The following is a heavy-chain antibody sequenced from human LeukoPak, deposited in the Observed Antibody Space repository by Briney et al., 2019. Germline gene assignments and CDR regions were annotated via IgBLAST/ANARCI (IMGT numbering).Heavy chain of an antibody. CDR3: AREASPEGTSGWYSY. J-gene: IGHJ4*02. V-gene: IGHV5-51*01. Sequence: GESLKISCKGSGYSFTSYWIGWVRQMPGKGLEWMGIIYPGDSDTRYSPSFQGQVTISADKSISTAYLQWSSLKASDTAVYYCAREASPEGTSGWYSYWGQGALVTVSS. CDR1: GYSFTSYW. D-gene: IGHD6-19*01. CDR2: IYPGDSDT.